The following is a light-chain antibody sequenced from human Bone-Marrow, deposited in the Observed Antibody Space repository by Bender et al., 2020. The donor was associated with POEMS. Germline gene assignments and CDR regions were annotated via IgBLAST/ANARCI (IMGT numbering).Light chain of an antibody. J-gene: IGLJ3*02. CDR1: SSDIGTYNY. Sequence: QSALTQPASVSGSPGQSITIPCTGTSSDIGTYNYVSWYEQRPGKAPKLLIFDVTNRPSGVSNRFSGSKSGSVASLTISGLQAEDEADYYCQSFDTSLSGWVFGAGTKLTV. CDR2: DVT. CDR3: QSFDTSLSGWV. V-gene: IGLV2-14*03.